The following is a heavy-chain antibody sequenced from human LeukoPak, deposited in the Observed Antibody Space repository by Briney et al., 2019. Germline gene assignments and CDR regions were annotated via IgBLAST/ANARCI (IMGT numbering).Heavy chain of an antibody. J-gene: IGHJ5*02. D-gene: IGHD6-19*01. CDR1: GGSISSSSYY. CDR2: IYYSGST. V-gene: IGHV4-39*02. CDR3: ARDHGGWAYNWFDP. Sequence: PSETLSLTCTVSGGSISSSSYYWGWIRQPPGKGLEWIGSIYYSGSTYYNPSLKSRVTISVDTSKNQFSLKLSSATAADTAVYYCARDHGGWAYNWFDPWGQGTLVTVSS.